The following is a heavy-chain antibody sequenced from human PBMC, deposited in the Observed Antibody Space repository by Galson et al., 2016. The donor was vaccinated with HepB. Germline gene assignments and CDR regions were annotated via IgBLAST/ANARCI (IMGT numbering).Heavy chain of an antibody. J-gene: IGHJ4*02. V-gene: IGHV3-33*06. CDR2: IWYDGSNK. CDR3: AKGTTLQVHFGYFDH. CDR1: GFTFSSFG. D-gene: IGHD1/OR15-1a*01. Sequence: SLRLSCAASGFTFSSFGMYWVRQAPGKGLEWVAVIWYDGSNKYYADSVKGRFTISRDNSKNTLYLQMNSLRDEDTAVYYCAKGTTLQVHFGYFDHWGQGTLVTVSS.